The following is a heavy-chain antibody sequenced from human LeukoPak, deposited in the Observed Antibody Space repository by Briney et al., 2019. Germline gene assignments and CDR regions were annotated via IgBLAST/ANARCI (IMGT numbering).Heavy chain of an antibody. D-gene: IGHD3-16*02. V-gene: IGHV3-30*18. Sequence: GGSLRLSCAASGFTFSSYGMHWVRQAAGKGLEWVAVISYDGSNKYYADSVKGRFTISRDNSKNTLYLQMNSLRAEDTAVYYYAKDLRGLSPLVYWGQGTLVTVSS. CDR2: ISYDGSNK. J-gene: IGHJ4*02. CDR1: GFTFSSYG. CDR3: AKDLRGLSPLVY.